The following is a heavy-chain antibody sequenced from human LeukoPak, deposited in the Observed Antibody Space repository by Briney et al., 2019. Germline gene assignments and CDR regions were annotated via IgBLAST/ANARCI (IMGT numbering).Heavy chain of an antibody. Sequence: ASETLSLTCAVYGGSFSGYYWSWIRQPPGKGLEWIGEINHSGSTNYNPSLKSRVTISADTSKNQFSLKLSSVTAADTAVYYCARAPAHNYYYMDVWGKGTTVTVSS. CDR2: INHSGST. CDR3: ARAPAHNYYYMDV. V-gene: IGHV4-34*01. CDR1: GGSFSGYY. J-gene: IGHJ6*03.